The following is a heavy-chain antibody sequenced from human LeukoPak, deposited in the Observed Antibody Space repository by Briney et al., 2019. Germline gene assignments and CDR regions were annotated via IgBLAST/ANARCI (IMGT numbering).Heavy chain of an antibody. CDR2: ISSSSSYI. CDR3: ARVGVPSYYDFWSGSHYFDY. J-gene: IGHJ4*02. D-gene: IGHD3-3*01. Sequence: PGGSLRLSCAASGFTFSSYSMNRVRQAPGKGLEWVSSISSSSSYIYYADSVKGRFTISRDNAKNSLYVQMNSLRAEDTAVYYCARVGVPSYYDFWSGSHYFDYWGQGTLVTVSS. CDR1: GFTFSSYS. V-gene: IGHV3-21*01.